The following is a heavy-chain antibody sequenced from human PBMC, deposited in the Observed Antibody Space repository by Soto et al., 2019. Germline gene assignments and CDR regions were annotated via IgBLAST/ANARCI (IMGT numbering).Heavy chain of an antibody. CDR2: INAGNGNT. V-gene: IGHV1-3*01. D-gene: IGHD6-19*01. CDR1: GYTFTSYA. CDR3: AKKSSGWYPLPDY. J-gene: IGHJ4*02. Sequence: ASVKVSCKASGYTFTSYAMHWVRQAPGQRLEWMGWINAGNGNTKYYADSVKGRFTISRDNSKNTLYLQMNSLRAEDTAVYYCAKKSSGWYPLPDYWGQGTLVTVSS.